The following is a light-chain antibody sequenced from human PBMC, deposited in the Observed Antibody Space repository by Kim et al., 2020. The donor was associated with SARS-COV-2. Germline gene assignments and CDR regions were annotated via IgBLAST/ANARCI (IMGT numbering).Light chain of an antibody. CDR2: GKN. Sequence: SSELTQDPAVSVALGQTVRITCQGDSLRSYYARWYQQKPGQAPVLVIYGKNNRPSGIPDRFSGSSSGNTASLTITGAQAEDEADYYCNSRDSSGNHLYVFGTRTKVTVL. CDR3: NSRDSSGNHLYV. CDR1: SLRSYY. V-gene: IGLV3-19*01. J-gene: IGLJ1*01.